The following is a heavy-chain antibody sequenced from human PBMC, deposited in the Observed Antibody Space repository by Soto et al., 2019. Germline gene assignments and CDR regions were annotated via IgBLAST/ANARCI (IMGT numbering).Heavy chain of an antibody. V-gene: IGHV3-33*01. Sequence: GGSLRLSCAASGFTFSSYGMHWVRQAPGKGLEWVAVIWYDGSNKYYADSVKGRFTISRDNSKNTLYLQMNSLRAEDTAVYYCARDEHDILTGYLTFLLYGMDVWGQGTTVTVSS. CDR2: IWYDGSNK. J-gene: IGHJ6*02. CDR3: ARDEHDILTGYLTFLLYGMDV. CDR1: GFTFSSYG. D-gene: IGHD3-9*01.